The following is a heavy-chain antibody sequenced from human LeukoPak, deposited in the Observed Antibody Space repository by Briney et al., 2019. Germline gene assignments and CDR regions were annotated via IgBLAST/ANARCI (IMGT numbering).Heavy chain of an antibody. CDR2: ISYDGSNK. CDR3: ARYYDGTGYYLDY. J-gene: IGHJ4*02. D-gene: IGHD3-22*01. Sequence: GGSLRLSCAASGFTFSSYAMHWVRQAPGKGLEWVAVISYDGSNKYYADSVKGRFTISRDNSKNTLYLQMNSLRTEDTAVYYCARYYDGTGYYLDYWGQGTLVPVSS. CDR1: GFTFSSYA. V-gene: IGHV3-30-3*01.